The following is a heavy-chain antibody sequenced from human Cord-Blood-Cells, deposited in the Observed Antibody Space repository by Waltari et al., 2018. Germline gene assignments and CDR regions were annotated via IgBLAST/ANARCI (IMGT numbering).Heavy chain of an antibody. V-gene: IGHV3-33*01. CDR1: GFTFSSYG. D-gene: IGHD3-9*01. Sequence: QVQLVESGGGVVQPGRSLRLSCAASGFTFSSYGMHWVRQAPGKGLEWVAVIWYDGSNKYYADSVKGRFTISRDNSKNTLYLQMNSLRAEDTAVYHCARDRAILTGYDAFDIWGQGTMVTVSS. J-gene: IGHJ3*02. CDR2: IWYDGSNK. CDR3: ARDRAILTGYDAFDI.